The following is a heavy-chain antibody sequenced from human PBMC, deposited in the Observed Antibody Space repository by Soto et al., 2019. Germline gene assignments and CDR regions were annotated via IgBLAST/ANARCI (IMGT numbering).Heavy chain of an antibody. CDR1: GFTFSSYA. V-gene: IGHV3-23*01. Sequence: EVQLLESGGGLVQPGGSLRLSCAASGFTFSSYAMSWVRQVPGKGLEWVSGISGSGGSTYSADSVKGRFTISRDNSKNTLDLQMNSRRVEDTAVYYCAKGQQLIGYWGQGTLVPVS. CDR2: ISGSGGST. CDR3: AKGQQLIGY. J-gene: IGHJ4*02. D-gene: IGHD6-13*01.